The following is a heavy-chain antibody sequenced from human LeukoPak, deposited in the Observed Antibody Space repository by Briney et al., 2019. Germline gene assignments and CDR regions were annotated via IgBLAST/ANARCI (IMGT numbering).Heavy chain of an antibody. CDR1: EFTFSNYW. V-gene: IGHV3-74*01. J-gene: IGHJ6*03. Sequence: PGGSLRLSCAGSEFTFSNYWMHWVRQAPGKGLVWVSRINTDGSSTNYADSVKGRFTISRDNSKNTLYLQMNSLRAEDTAVYYCAKDGVGGYAYGDYYYYYMDVWGKGTTVTVSS. D-gene: IGHD5-18*01. CDR2: INTDGSST. CDR3: AKDGVGGYAYGDYYYYYMDV.